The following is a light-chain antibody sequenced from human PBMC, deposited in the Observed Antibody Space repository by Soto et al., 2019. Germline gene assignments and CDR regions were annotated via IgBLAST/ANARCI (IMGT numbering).Light chain of an antibody. V-gene: IGKV1-9*01. CDR2: AAS. J-gene: IGKJ1*01. CDR1: QGINTF. Sequence: IQLTQSPSSLSASVGDRVTITCRASQGINTFLAWYQQKPGKAPKLLIYAASTLQSGVPSRFSGSGSGTKFTLTIASLQPDDFATYYCQQYETFSGTFGPGTKVEI. CDR3: QQYETFSGT.